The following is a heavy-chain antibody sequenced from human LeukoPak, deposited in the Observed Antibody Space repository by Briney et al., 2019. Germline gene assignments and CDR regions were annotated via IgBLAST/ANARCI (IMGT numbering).Heavy chain of an antibody. CDR2: INHSGST. J-gene: IGHJ4*02. D-gene: IGHD5-24*01. V-gene: IGHV4-34*01. CDR3: ARGSREIDY. Sequence: SQTLSLTCAVYGGSFSGYYWSWIRQPPGKGLEWIGEINHSGSTNYNPSLKSRVTISVDTSKNQFSLKLSSVTAADTAVCYCARGSREIDYWGQGTLVTVSS. CDR1: GGSFSGYY.